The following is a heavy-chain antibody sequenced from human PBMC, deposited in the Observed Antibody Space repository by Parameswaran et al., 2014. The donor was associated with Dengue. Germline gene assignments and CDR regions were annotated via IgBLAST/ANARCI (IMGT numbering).Heavy chain of an antibody. CDR2: INPSGGST. D-gene: IGHD6-19*01. J-gene: IGHJ4*02. V-gene: IGHV1-46*01. CDR3: ARDRQWLMAGKGFGYFDY. Sequence: WVRQAPGQGLEWMGIINPSGGSTSYAQKFQGRVTMTRDTSTSTVYMELSSLRSEDTAVYYCARDRQWLMAGKGFGYFDYWGQGTLVTVSS.